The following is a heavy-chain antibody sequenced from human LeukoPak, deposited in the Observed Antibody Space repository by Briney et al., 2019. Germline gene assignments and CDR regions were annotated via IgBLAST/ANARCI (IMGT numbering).Heavy chain of an antibody. CDR2: IKQDGSEK. D-gene: IGHD6-13*01. J-gene: IGHJ4*02. CDR1: GFRFRSYA. V-gene: IGHV3-7*01. Sequence: PGGSLRLSCTASGFRFRSYAMGWVRQAPGKGLEWVANIKQDGSEKYYVDSVKGRFTISRDNAKNSLYLQMNSLRAEDTAVYYCARDIIAAAGTLYYFDYWGQGTLVTVSS. CDR3: ARDIIAAAGTLYYFDY.